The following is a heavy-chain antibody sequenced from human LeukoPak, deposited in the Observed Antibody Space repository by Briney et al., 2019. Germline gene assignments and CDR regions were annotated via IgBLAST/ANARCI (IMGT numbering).Heavy chain of an antibody. CDR1: GFTFSNYG. V-gene: IGHV3-33*06. Sequence: GRSLRLSRAASGFTFSNYGTRCARHAPGRGVECVAVIWHDGSNKYYADSARGGFPFSRDNSKNTLYLQMNSRRAEDTAVYYCANHFDYWGQGTLVTVSS. CDR2: IWHDGSNK. CDR3: ANHFDY. J-gene: IGHJ4*03.